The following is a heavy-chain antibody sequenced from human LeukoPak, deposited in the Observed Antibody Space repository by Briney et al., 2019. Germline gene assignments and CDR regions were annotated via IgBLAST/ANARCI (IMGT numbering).Heavy chain of an antibody. CDR1: GGSISTSNYY. Sequence: SGTLSLTCTVPGGSISTSNYYWGWIRQPPGKGLEWIGNIFYSGSTYYSPSRKSRVTISLDTSTNQFSLKLNSVTAADTAVYYCAKSNGYGLVGIWGQGTMVTVSS. CDR2: IFYSGST. D-gene: IGHD3-10*01. CDR3: AKSNGYGLVGI. V-gene: IGHV4-39*07. J-gene: IGHJ3*02.